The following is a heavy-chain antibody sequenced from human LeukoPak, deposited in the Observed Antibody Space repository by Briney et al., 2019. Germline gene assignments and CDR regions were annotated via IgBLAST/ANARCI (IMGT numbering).Heavy chain of an antibody. CDR3: ARETLGKGFFDY. V-gene: IGHV3-74*01. CDR2: INSDGYIT. J-gene: IGHJ4*02. Sequence: GGSLRLSCAASGFTFSNYWMHWVRQTPGKGLVWVSRINSDGYITTYADSVKGRFTISRDNAKNTLYVQMNRLRTEDAAVYYCARETLGKGFFDYWGQGTLVTVSS. CDR1: GFTFSNYW. D-gene: IGHD3-16*01.